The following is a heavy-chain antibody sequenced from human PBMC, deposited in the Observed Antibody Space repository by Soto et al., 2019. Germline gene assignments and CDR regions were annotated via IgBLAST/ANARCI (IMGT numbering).Heavy chain of an antibody. Sequence: PGGSLRLSCAASGFIFSSYAMSWVRQAPGKGLEWVSAISASGSSTYYADSVKGRFTISRDNSKNTLYLQMNSLRAEDTAIFYCAKGSSSWQGYFDYWGQGTLVTVS. CDR3: AKGSSSWQGYFDY. CDR1: GFIFSSYA. V-gene: IGHV3-23*01. J-gene: IGHJ4*02. CDR2: ISASGSST. D-gene: IGHD6-13*01.